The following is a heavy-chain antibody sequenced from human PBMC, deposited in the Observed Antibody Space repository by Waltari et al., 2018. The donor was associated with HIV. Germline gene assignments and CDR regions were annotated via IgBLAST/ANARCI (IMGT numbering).Heavy chain of an antibody. Sequence: QVQLQESGPGLVKPSETLSLTCTVSGGSISSYYWSWIRQPPGKGLEWIGYIYYSGSTNYNPSLKSRVTISVDTSKNQFSLKLSSVTAADTAVYYCASWPPVVPAARYYYYGMDVWGLGP. D-gene: IGHD2-2*01. CDR2: IYYSGST. CDR3: ASWPPVVPAARYYYYGMDV. J-gene: IGHJ6*02. V-gene: IGHV4-59*08. CDR1: GGSISSYY.